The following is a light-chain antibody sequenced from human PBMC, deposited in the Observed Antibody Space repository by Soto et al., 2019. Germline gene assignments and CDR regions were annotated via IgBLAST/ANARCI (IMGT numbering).Light chain of an antibody. J-gene: IGKJ4*01. CDR3: QQYYTFPLT. CDR1: QSSSDW. V-gene: IGKV1-5*03. CDR2: REP. Sequence: QMTQSASTLSASVGDRVTITCRASQSSSDWLAWYQQTPGKAPKILFYREPTLQRGDPSGFSGSGFGTEFTLTISSLQPDDFATYFYQQYYTFPLTFGGGTKVEIK.